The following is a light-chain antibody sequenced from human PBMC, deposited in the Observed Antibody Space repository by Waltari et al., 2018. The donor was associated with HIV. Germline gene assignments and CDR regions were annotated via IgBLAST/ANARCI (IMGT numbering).Light chain of an antibody. V-gene: IGLV2-23*02. CDR3: CSYAGSSTWV. CDR1: TSSVGSYNI. J-gene: IGLJ3*02. CDR2: EVS. Sequence: QSALTQPASVSGSPGQSITISCTGTTSSVGSYNIVSWYQQHPGKAPKLMIYEVSKRPSGVSNRFSGSKSGNTASLTISGLQAEDEADYYCCSYAGSSTWVFGGGTKLTVL.